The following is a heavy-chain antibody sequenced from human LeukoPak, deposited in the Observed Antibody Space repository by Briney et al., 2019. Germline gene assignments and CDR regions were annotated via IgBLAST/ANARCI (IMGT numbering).Heavy chain of an antibody. Sequence: ASVKVSCKPSLYTFTSYYMHWVRQAPAQRLEWMGIINPNRGSTSYAQKFQGRVTMTRDTSTSTVYMELSSLRSEDTAVYYCATSRTISESWFDPWGQGTLVTVSS. V-gene: IGHV1-46*01. CDR3: ATSRTISESWFDP. J-gene: IGHJ5*02. CDR1: LYTFTSYY. CDR2: INPNRGST. D-gene: IGHD3-3*01.